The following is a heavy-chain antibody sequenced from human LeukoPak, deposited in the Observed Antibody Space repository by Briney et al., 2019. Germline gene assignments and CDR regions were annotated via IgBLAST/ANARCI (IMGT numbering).Heavy chain of an antibody. CDR2: IYYSGST. Sequence: SETLSLTCTVSGGSISSYYWSWIRQPPGKGLEWIGYIYYSGSTNYNPSLKSRVTISVDTSKNQFSLKVSSVTAADTAVYYCARGLLVAGSSRTFDYWGQGTLVTVSS. CDR3: ARGLLVAGSSRTFDY. D-gene: IGHD6-13*01. CDR1: GGSISSYY. J-gene: IGHJ4*02. V-gene: IGHV4-59*01.